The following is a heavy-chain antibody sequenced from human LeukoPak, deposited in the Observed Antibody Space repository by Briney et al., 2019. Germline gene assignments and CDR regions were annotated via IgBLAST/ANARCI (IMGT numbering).Heavy chain of an antibody. Sequence: GGSLRLSCAASGFTFCDYYMSWIRQAPGKGLEWVSYISRSSSYTNYADSVKGRFTISRDNAKNSLYLQMNSLRAEDTAVYYCARALETGYSSSWYSLTFDYWGQGTLVTVSS. J-gene: IGHJ4*02. CDR3: ARALETGYSSSWYSLTFDY. D-gene: IGHD6-13*01. CDR2: ISRSSSYT. V-gene: IGHV3-11*06. CDR1: GFTFCDYY.